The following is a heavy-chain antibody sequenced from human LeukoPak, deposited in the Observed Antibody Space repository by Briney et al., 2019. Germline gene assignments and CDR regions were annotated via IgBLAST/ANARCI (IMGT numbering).Heavy chain of an antibody. J-gene: IGHJ4*02. CDR1: GGSISSNSYY. CDR2: IYYSGST. V-gene: IGHV4-39*07. Sequence: PSETLSLTCAVSGGSISSNSYYWGWIRQPPGKGLEWIGSIYYSGSTYYNPSLKSRVTISVDTTKNQFSLKLSSVTAAATAVYYCASDHYYDSSGQGEALWGYWGQGTLVTVSS. CDR3: ASDHYYDSSGQGEALWGY. D-gene: IGHD3-22*01.